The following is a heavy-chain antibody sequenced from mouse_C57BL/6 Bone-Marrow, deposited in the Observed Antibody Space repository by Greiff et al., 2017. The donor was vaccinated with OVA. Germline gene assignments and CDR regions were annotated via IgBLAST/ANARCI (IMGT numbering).Heavy chain of an antibody. CDR3: TRTLRPYYFDY. D-gene: IGHD1-1*01. J-gene: IGHJ2*01. Sequence: EVQVVESGEGLVKPGGSLKLSCAASGFTFSSYAMSWVRQTPEKRLEWVAYISSGGDYIYYAATVKGRFTISRDNARNTLYLQMSSLKSEDTAMYYCTRTLRPYYFDYWGQGTTLTVSS. CDR1: GFTFSSYA. CDR2: ISSGGDYI. V-gene: IGHV5-9-1*02.